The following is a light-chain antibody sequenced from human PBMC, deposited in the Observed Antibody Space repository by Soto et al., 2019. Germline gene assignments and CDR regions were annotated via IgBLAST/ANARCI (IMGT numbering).Light chain of an antibody. J-gene: IGLJ2*01. CDR3: SSYPGSGTI. CDR1: SSDVGSYNT. CDR2: EGN. V-gene: IGLV2-23*01. Sequence: QSALTQPASVSGSPGQSMTISCTGTSSDVGSYNTFSWYQQHPGQAPKLIIYEGNKRPSGTSNRFSGSKSGNTASLTISGLQADDEADYFCSSYPGSGTIFGGGTKVTVL.